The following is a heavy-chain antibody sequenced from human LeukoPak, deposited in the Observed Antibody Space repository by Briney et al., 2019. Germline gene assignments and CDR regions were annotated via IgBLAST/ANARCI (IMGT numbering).Heavy chain of an antibody. J-gene: IGHJ4*02. CDR3: ARVLGGDYGDLGDY. Sequence: GGSLRLSCAASGFTFRSYAMHWVRQAPGRGLEYVSAITSNGGTTFYAESVKGRFTISRDSSKNTLCLQMGSLRAEDMAVYYCARVLGGDYGDLGDYWGKGTLVTVSS. V-gene: IGHV3-64*02. CDR2: ITSNGGTT. D-gene: IGHD4-17*01. CDR1: GFTFRSYA.